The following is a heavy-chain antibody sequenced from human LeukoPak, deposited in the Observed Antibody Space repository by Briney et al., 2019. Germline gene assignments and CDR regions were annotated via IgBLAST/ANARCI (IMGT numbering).Heavy chain of an antibody. D-gene: IGHD5-24*01. V-gene: IGHV1-46*01. CDR2: INPSGGST. CDR1: GYSFTNYY. CDR3: AREMATEYYFDY. J-gene: IGHJ4*02. Sequence: ASVKVSCKASGYSFTNYYMHWVRQAPGQGLEWMGIINPSGGSTSYAQKFQGRVTMTRDTSTSTVYMELSSLRSEDTAVYYCAREMATEYYFDYWGQGTLVTVSS.